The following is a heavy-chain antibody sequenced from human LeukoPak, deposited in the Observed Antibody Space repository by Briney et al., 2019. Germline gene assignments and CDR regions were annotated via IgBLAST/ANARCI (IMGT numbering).Heavy chain of an antibody. Sequence: GGSLRLSCAASGFTFSSSAMSWVRQAPGKGLEWVSAISGSGGTTYYADSVKGRFTISNDNSKNTLYLQMDSLRAEDTAVYYCARDWNVWYFDYWGQGTLVTVSS. CDR1: GFTFSSSA. CDR3: ARDWNVWYFDY. V-gene: IGHV3-23*01. J-gene: IGHJ4*02. CDR2: ISGSGGTT. D-gene: IGHD1-1*01.